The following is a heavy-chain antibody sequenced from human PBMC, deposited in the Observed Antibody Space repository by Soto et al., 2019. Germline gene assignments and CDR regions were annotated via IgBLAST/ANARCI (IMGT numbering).Heavy chain of an antibody. CDR2: IYYSGST. CDR3: ARSYRRYCSGGSCYSYYYYYMDV. Sequence: SETLSLTCTVSGGSISSYYWSWIRQPPGKGLEWIGYIYYSGSTNYNPSLKSRVTISVATSKNHFSLKLSSVTAADTAVYYCARSYRRYCSGGSCYSYYYYYMDVWGKGTTVTVSS. CDR1: GGSISSYY. D-gene: IGHD2-15*01. V-gene: IGHV4-59*01. J-gene: IGHJ6*03.